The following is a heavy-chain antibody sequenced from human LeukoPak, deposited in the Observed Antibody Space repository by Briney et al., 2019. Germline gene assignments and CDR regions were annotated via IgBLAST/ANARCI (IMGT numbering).Heavy chain of an antibody. CDR3: ARGGTYYDFWSGSSEYYGMDV. D-gene: IGHD3-3*01. V-gene: IGHV4-39*07. J-gene: IGHJ6*02. CDR2: IYYSGST. Sequence: SETLSLTCTVSGGSISSSSYYWGWIRQPPGKGLEWIGSIYYSGSTYYNPSLKSRVTISVDTSKNQFSLKLSSVTAADTAVYYCARGGTYYDFWSGSSEYYGMDVWGQGTTVTVSS. CDR1: GGSISSSSYY.